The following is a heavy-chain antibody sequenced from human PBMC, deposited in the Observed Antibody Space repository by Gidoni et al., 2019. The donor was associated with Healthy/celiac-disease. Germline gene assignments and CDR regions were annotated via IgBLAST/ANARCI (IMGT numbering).Heavy chain of an antibody. Sequence: QVQLVQSGAEVKKPGASVKVSCKASGYTFTSYGLSWVRQAPGQGLEWMGWISAYNGNTNYAQKLQGRVTMTTDTSTSTAYMELRSLRSDDTAVYYCARDRPIVVVPAARGRFDPWGQGTLVTVSS. D-gene: IGHD2-2*01. CDR1: GYTFTSYG. CDR2: ISAYNGNT. J-gene: IGHJ5*02. CDR3: ARDRPIVVVPAARGRFDP. V-gene: IGHV1-18*01.